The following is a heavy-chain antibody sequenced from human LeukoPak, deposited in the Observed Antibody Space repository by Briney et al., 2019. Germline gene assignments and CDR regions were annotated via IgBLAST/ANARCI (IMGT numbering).Heavy chain of an antibody. D-gene: IGHD1-26*01. CDR1: GGSIRSSGYY. CDR2: IYYSGGT. CDR3: ARQISGSYRYYFDY. J-gene: IGHJ4*02. V-gene: IGHV4-39*01. Sequence: SETLSLTCTVSGGSIRSSGYYWGWIRQPPGKGLECIGSIYYSGGTYYNPSLKSRVTISVDTSKNQFSLRLSSVTAADTAVYYCARQISGSYRYYFDYWGQGTLVTVSS.